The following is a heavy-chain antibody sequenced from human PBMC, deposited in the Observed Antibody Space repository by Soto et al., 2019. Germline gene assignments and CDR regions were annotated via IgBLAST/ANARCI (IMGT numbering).Heavy chain of an antibody. D-gene: IGHD3-10*01. V-gene: IGHV1-3*01. J-gene: IGHJ4*02. Sequence: EASVKVSCKASGYSFSTFPMHWVRQAPGQNLEWMGWINAANGDTGYSQNFQGRVTITRDTTASTAYMELSGLRSEDTAAYYCAGKDYYGSGSYHFDCWGQGTLVTVSS. CDR2: INAANGDT. CDR3: AGKDYYGSGSYHFDC. CDR1: GYSFSTFP.